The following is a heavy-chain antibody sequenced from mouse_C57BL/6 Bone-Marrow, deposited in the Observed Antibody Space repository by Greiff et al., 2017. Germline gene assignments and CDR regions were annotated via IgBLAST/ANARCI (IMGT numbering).Heavy chain of an antibody. CDR2: IYPGDGDT. V-gene: IGHV1-82*01. CDR3: ARGEVWDPLYYFDY. J-gene: IGHJ2*01. D-gene: IGHD2-10*02. Sequence: VQLQQSGPELVKPGASVKISCKASGYAFSSSWMNWVKQRPGKGLEWIGRIYPGDGDTNYNGKFKGKATLTADKSSSTAYMQLSSLTSEDSAVYVCARGEVWDPLYYFDYWGQGTTLTVSS. CDR1: GYAFSSSW.